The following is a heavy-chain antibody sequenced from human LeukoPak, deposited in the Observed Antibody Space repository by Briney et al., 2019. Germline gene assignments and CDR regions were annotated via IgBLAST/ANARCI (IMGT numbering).Heavy chain of an antibody. D-gene: IGHD6-19*01. CDR2: ISWNSGSI. V-gene: IGHV3-9*01. CDR1: GFSISDYW. CDR3: AKGRSSGWYEWNAFDI. Sequence: GGSLRLSCAASGFSISDYWMSWVRQAPGKGLEWVSGISWNSGSIGYADSVKGRFTISRDNAKNSLYLQMNSLRAEDTALYYCAKGRSSGWYEWNAFDIWGQGTMVTVSS. J-gene: IGHJ3*02.